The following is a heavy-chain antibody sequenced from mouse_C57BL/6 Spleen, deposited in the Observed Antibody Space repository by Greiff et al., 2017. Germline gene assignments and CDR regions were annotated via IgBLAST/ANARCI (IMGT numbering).Heavy chain of an antibody. J-gene: IGHJ2*01. V-gene: IGHV1-82*01. D-gene: IGHD2-3*01. CDR1: GYAFSSSW. CDR3: ARWRDGYPCDY. Sequence: QVQLQQSGPELVKPGASVKISCKASGYAFSSSWMNWVKQRPGKGLEWIGRIYPGDGDTNYNGKFKGKATLTADKSSSTAYMQLSSLTSEDSAVYFCARWRDGYPCDYWGQGTTLTVSS. CDR2: IYPGDGDT.